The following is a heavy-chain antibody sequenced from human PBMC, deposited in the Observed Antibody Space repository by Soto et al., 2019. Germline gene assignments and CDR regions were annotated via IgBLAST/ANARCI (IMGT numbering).Heavy chain of an antibody. V-gene: IGHV4-59*08. CDR2: IYYGRST. J-gene: IGHJ4*02. CDR1: GGSMTSYY. D-gene: IGHD1-26*01. Sequence: QVQLQESGPGLVQPSETLSLTCTVSGGSMTSYYWSWVRQTPEKGLEWIANIYYGRSTTHNPSLTSGATSSDDTSRNQFSLNLTSVTATDTAVYYCARHVGKWGFDYWGQGTLVTVSS. CDR3: ARHVGKWGFDY.